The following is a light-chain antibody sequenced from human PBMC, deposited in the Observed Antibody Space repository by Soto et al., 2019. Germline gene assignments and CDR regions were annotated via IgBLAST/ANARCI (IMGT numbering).Light chain of an antibody. J-gene: IGKJ5*01. CDR1: QSVSSSY. CDR3: QQYGSLPT. Sequence: EIVLTQSPGTLSLSPGERATLSCMASQSVSSSYLAWYQQKPGQTPRLLIFGATSRVTGVPDRISGSESGTDFTLTISRLEPEDFAVYYCQQYGSLPTVGQGTRLDIK. CDR2: GAT. V-gene: IGKV3-20*01.